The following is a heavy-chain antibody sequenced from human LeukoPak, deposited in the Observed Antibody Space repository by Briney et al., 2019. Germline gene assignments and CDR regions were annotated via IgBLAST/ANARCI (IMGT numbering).Heavy chain of an antibody. CDR1: GFTFSSYS. Sequence: GGSLRLSCAASGFTFSSYSMNWVRQAPGKGLEWVPYISSSSSTIYYADSVKGRFTISRDNAKNSLYLQMNSLRDEDTAVYYCARDLRWELLEYNWFDPWGQGTLVTVSS. CDR3: ARDLRWELLEYNWFDP. CDR2: ISSSSSTI. D-gene: IGHD1-26*01. J-gene: IGHJ5*02. V-gene: IGHV3-48*02.